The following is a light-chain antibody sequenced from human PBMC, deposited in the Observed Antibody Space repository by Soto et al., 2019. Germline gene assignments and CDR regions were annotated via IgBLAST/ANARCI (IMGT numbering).Light chain of an antibody. V-gene: IGKV3-20*01. J-gene: IGKJ1*01. CDR2: DAS. Sequence: EIVLTQSPGTLSLSPGERATLSCRASQSVTNNYVAWYQQKPGQAPRLLMHDASSRDTGIPDRFSGGGSGTDFTLTISRLEPEDCALYFCQQTAHSPLTFGQGTGVDI. CDR3: QQTAHSPLT. CDR1: QSVTNNY.